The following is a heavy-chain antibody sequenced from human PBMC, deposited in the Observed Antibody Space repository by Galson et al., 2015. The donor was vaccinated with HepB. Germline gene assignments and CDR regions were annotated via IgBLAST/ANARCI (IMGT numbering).Heavy chain of an antibody. D-gene: IGHD3-16*01. J-gene: IGHJ6*02. CDR3: ARLNYHDYIWGKDYYYGMDV. V-gene: IGHV5-51*01. CDR1: GYSFTSFW. CDR2: INPGDSDT. Sequence: QSGAEVKKPGESLRISCKGSGYSFTSFWIGWVRQMPGKGVEWMGIINPGDSDTKYSPSLQGQVTISVDKSIRTAYLQWSSLKASDTAMYYCARLNYHDYIWGKDYYYGMDVWGQGTTVTVSS.